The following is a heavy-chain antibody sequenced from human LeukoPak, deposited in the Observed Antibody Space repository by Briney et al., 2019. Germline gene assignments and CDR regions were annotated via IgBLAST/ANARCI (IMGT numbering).Heavy chain of an antibody. Sequence: ASVTVSCKASGYTFTSYYMHWVRQAPGQGLEWMGIINPSGGSTSYAQKFQGRVTMTRDTSTSTVYMELSSLRSEDPAVYYCARVGSSGAYDYWGQGTLVTVSS. CDR2: INPSGGST. CDR3: ARVGSSGAYDY. J-gene: IGHJ4*02. V-gene: IGHV1-46*01. D-gene: IGHD3-22*01. CDR1: GYTFTSYY.